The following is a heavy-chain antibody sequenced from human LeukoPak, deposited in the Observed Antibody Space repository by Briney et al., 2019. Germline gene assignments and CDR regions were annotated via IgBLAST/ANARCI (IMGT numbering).Heavy chain of an antibody. Sequence: PSETLSLTCTVSGGSISSSRDYWAWIRQPPGKGLEWIANIYYSGSTYYSPSLKSRVTISVDTSKNQFSLKLSSVTAADTAVYYCATEQQLARFDYWGQGTLVTVSS. CDR2: IYYSGST. D-gene: IGHD6-13*01. CDR1: GGSISSSRDY. CDR3: ATEQQLARFDY. J-gene: IGHJ4*02. V-gene: IGHV4-39*07.